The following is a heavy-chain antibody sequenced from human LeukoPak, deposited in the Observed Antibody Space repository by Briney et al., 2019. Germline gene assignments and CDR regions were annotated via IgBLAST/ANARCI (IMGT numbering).Heavy chain of an antibody. Sequence: PGGSLRLSCAPSGFTFSSYSMNWVRQAPGKGLEWVSSISSSSSYIYYADSVRGRFTISRDYAKNLLYLQMNSLRIEDTAVYYCARDHGIPGSGSYRFDYWGHGTLVTVSS. CDR1: GFTFSSYS. J-gene: IGHJ4*01. CDR2: ISSSSSYI. V-gene: IGHV3-21*06. CDR3: ARDHGIPGSGSYRFDY. D-gene: IGHD3-10*01.